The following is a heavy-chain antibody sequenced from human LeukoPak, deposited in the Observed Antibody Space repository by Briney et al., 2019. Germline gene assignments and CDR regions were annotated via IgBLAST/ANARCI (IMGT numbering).Heavy chain of an antibody. J-gene: IGHJ4*02. CDR1: GFTFSSYS. CDR3: ARAGGWYLYYFDY. V-gene: IGHV3-21*01. CDR2: ISSSSSYI. Sequence: PGGSLRLSCAASGFTFSSYSMNWVRQAPGKGLEWVSSISSSSSYIYYADSVKGRFTISRDNAKNSLYLQMNSLSAEDTAVYYCARAGGWYLYYFDYWGQGTLVTVSS. D-gene: IGHD6-19*01.